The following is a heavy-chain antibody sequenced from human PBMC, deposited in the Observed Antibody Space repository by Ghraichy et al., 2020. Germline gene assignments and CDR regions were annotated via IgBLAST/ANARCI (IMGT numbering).Heavy chain of an antibody. CDR3: SRGPRGNCDY. CDR1: GFTFSSNY. CDR2: INGGGST. J-gene: IGHJ4*02. Sequence: GGSLRLSCAASGFTFSSNYMSWVRQAPGKGLEWVSVINGGGSTNYADSLMGRFTISSDNSKNTLYLQMNSLMAEDTAVYYCSRGPRGNCDYWGQGTLVTVSS. V-gene: IGHV3-53*01. D-gene: IGHD3-10*01.